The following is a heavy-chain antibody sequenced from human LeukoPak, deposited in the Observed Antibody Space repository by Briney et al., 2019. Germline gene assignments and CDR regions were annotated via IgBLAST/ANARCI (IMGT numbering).Heavy chain of an antibody. J-gene: IGHJ3*02. Sequence: GASVKVSCKASGGTFSSYAISWVRQAPGQGLEWMGGIIPIFGTANYAQKFQGRVTITADESTSTAYMELSSLRSEDTAVYYCAGTNDIVVVPAAIRGGGAFDIWGQGSMVTVSS. CDR2: IIPIFGTA. D-gene: IGHD2-2*02. CDR1: GGTFSSYA. CDR3: AGTNDIVVVPAAIRGGGAFDI. V-gene: IGHV1-69*13.